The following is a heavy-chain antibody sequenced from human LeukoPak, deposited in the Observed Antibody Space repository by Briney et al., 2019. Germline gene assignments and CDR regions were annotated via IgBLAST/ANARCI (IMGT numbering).Heavy chain of an antibody. J-gene: IGHJ4*01. CDR1: GFTFSSYE. Sequence: PGGSLRLSCAASGFTFSSYEMNWVRQAPGKGLEWVAVISFDGKIKTYEDSVKGRFTISKDFSTNTLYLDMNTVRPDDTAVYYCALYGAYFAFWGHGTLVTVSS. CDR2: ISFDGKIK. D-gene: IGHD4-17*01. CDR3: ALYGAYFAF. V-gene: IGHV3-30*03.